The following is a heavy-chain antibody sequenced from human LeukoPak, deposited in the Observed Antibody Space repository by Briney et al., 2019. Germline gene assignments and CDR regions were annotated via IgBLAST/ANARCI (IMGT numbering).Heavy chain of an antibody. D-gene: IGHD1-26*01. CDR2: IYYSGST. V-gene: IGHV4-39*07. J-gene: IGHJ4*02. CDR1: GGSISSGSYY. Sequence: SETLSLTCTVSGGSISSGSYYWGWIRQPPGKGLEWIGSIYYSGSTNYNPSLKSRVTISVDTSRNQFSLKLNSVTAADTAVYYCATCGRYSGTYYDYWGQGTLVTVSS. CDR3: ATCGRYSGTYYDY.